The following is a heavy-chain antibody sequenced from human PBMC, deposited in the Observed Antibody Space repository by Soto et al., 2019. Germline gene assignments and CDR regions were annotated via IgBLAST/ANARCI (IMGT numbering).Heavy chain of an antibody. Sequence: SETLSLTCTVSGGSIGSSSYYWGWIRQPPGKGLEWIGSIYYTRTTHYNPSLKSRVTISVDSSKNQFSLKLSSVTAADPAVYYCARPLSTSNYAFDVWGQGTTVTVSS. CDR3: ARPLSTSNYAFDV. J-gene: IGHJ6*02. V-gene: IGHV4-39*01. CDR1: GGSIGSSSYY. D-gene: IGHD1-7*01. CDR2: IYYTRTT.